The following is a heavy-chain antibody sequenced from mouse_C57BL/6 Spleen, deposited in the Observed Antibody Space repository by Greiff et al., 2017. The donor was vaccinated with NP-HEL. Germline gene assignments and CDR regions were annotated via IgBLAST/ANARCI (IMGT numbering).Heavy chain of an antibody. CDR1: GYTFTDYN. Sequence: VQLQQSGPELVKPGASVKIPCKASGYTFTDYNMDWVKQSHGKSLEWIGDINPNNGGTIYNQKFKGKATLTVDKSSSTAYMGLRSLTSEDTAVDYCARRGGGANWDPFDYWGQGTTLTVSS. CDR2: INPNNGGT. CDR3: ARRGGGANWDPFDY. J-gene: IGHJ2*01. D-gene: IGHD4-1*01. V-gene: IGHV1-18*01.